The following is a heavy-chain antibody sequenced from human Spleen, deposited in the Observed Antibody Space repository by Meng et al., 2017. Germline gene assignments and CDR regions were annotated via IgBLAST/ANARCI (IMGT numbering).Heavy chain of an antibody. CDR2: IYSGGST. J-gene: IGHJ4*02. CDR3: ARIGTYYDILTAYSPGYFDS. V-gene: IGHV3-66*02. CDR1: GFTFSSYE. Sequence: GGSLRLSCAASGFTFSSYEMNWVRQAPGKGLEWVSLIYSGGSTYYADSVKGRFTISRDNSKNTLNLQMNSLKLEDTAIYYCARIGTYYDILTAYSPGYFDSWGQGTPVTVSS. D-gene: IGHD3-9*01.